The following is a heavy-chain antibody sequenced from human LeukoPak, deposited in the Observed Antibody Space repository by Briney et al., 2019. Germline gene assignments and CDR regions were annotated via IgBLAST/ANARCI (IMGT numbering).Heavy chain of an antibody. V-gene: IGHV4-31*03. CDR3: ARAGLYYYDSSGYSHLPYYFDY. J-gene: IGHJ4*02. Sequence: SETLSLTCTVSGGSISSGGYYWSWIRHHPGKGLEWIGYIYYSGSTYYNPSLKSRVTISVDTSKNQFSLKLSSVTAADTAVYYCARAGLYYYDSSGYSHLPYYFDYWGQGTLVTVSS. CDR2: IYYSGST. CDR1: GGSISSGGYY. D-gene: IGHD3-22*01.